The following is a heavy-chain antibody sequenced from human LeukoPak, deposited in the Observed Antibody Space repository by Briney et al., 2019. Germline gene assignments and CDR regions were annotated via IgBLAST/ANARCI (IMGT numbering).Heavy chain of an antibody. J-gene: IGHJ4*02. CDR1: GFTFSSYS. V-gene: IGHV3-48*01. Sequence: GGSLRPSCAAPGFTFSSYSMNWVRQAPGKGLEWVSYISSSSSTIYYADSVKGRFTISRDNAKNSLYLQMNSPRAEDTAVYYCARVHSSGWTSDFDYWGQGTLVTVSS. CDR3: ARVHSSGWTSDFDY. CDR2: ISSSSSTI. D-gene: IGHD6-19*01.